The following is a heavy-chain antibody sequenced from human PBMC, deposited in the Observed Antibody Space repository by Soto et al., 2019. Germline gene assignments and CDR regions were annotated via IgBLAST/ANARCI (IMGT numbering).Heavy chain of an antibody. D-gene: IGHD3-22*01. J-gene: IGHJ6*02. CDR2: IYSGGST. Sequence: GSLRLSCAASGFTVSSNYMSWVRQAPGKGLEWVSVIYSGGSTYYADSVKGRFTISRDNSKNTLYLQMNSLRAEDTAVYYCAREVLYYYDSSGYYGMDVWGQGTTVTVSS. CDR3: AREVLYYYDSSGYYGMDV. V-gene: IGHV3-53*01. CDR1: GFTVSSNY.